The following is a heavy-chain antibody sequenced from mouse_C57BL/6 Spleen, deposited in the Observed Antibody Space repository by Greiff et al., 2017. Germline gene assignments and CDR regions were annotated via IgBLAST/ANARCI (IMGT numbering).Heavy chain of an antibody. V-gene: IGHV5-9-1*02. CDR3: TREGIYYYGPFAY. CDR1: GFTFSSYA. Sequence: EVHLVESGEGLVKPGGSLKLSCAASGFTFSSYAMSWVRQTPEKRLEWVAYISSGGDYIYYADTVKGRFTITRDNARNTLYQQMSSLKSEDTAMYYCTREGIYYYGPFAYWGQGTLVTVSA. CDR2: ISSGGDYI. D-gene: IGHD1-1*01. J-gene: IGHJ3*01.